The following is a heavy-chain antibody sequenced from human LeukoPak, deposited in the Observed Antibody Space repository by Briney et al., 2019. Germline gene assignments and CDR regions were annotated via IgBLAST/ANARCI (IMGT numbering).Heavy chain of an antibody. J-gene: IGHJ3*02. D-gene: IGHD4-17*01. CDR3: ARASRDYGDYGGDAFDI. Sequence: GASVKVSCKASGYTFASYDINWVRQATGQGLEWTGWMNPNSGNTGYAQKFQGRVTITRNTSISTAYMELSSLRSEDTAVYYCARASRDYGDYGGDAFDIWGQGTMVTVSS. CDR1: GYTFASYD. V-gene: IGHV1-8*03. CDR2: MNPNSGNT.